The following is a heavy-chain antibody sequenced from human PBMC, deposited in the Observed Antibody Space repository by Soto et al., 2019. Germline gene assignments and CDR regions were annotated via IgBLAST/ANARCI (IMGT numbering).Heavy chain of an antibody. CDR3: AREWDFGYSGLVYYYYGMDV. D-gene: IGHD5-12*01. CDR2: IYTSGST. J-gene: IGHJ6*02. CDR1: GGSISSYC. V-gene: IGHV4-4*07. Sequence: PSETLSLTCTVSGGSISSYCWSWIRQPAGKGLEWIGRIYTSGSTNYNPSLKSRVTMSVDTSKNQFSLKLSSVTAADTAVYYCAREWDFGYSGLVYYYYGMDVWGQGTTVTVSS.